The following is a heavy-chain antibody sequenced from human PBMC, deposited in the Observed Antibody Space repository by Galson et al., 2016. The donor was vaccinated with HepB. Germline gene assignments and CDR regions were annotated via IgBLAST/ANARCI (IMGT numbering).Heavy chain of an antibody. CDR3: TTSSTRGYTYGPSAY. CDR2: IKSYTDGGTT. V-gene: IGHV3-15*01. J-gene: IGHJ4*02. D-gene: IGHD5-18*01. CDR1: W. Sequence: WMNWVRQAPGKGLEWVGRIKSYTDGGTTEYAAPMKGRFTFSRDESNNRLYLQMNSLKTEDTAVYYCTTSSTRGYTYGPSAYWGRGTLVAVSS.